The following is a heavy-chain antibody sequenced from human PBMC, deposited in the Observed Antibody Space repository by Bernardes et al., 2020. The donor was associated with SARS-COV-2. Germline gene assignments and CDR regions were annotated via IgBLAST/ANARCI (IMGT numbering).Heavy chain of an antibody. CDR3: ARGRYVGYYDSSGYLDY. V-gene: IGHV4-34*01. Sequence: SETLSLTCAVYGGSFSGSYWSWIRQPPGPGLEWIGELNHSGSTNYNPSLKGRVTISVDTSKNQFSLKLSSVTAADTAVYYCARGRYVGYYDSSGYLDYWGQGTLVTGSA. CDR2: LNHSGST. J-gene: IGHJ4*02. CDR1: GGSFSGSY. D-gene: IGHD3-22*01.